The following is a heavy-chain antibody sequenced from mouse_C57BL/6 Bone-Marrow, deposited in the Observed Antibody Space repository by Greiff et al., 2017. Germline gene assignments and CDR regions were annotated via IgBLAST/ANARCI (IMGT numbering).Heavy chain of an antibody. CDR1: GFTFSSYA. J-gene: IGHJ2*01. Sequence: EVKLVESGGGLVKPGGSLKLSCAASGFTFSSYAMSWVRQTPEKRLEWVATISDGGSYTYYPDNVKGRFTISRDNAKNHLYLQMSHLKSEDTAMYYCASGTAQALWGQGTTLTVSS. V-gene: IGHV5-4*03. D-gene: IGHD3-2*02. CDR3: ASGTAQAL. CDR2: ISDGGSYT.